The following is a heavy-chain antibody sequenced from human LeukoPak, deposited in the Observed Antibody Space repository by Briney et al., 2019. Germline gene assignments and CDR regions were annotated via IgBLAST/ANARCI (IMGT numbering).Heavy chain of an antibody. D-gene: IGHD1-26*01. CDR3: AKAPFSGSYPYYFDY. J-gene: IGHJ4*02. CDR1: GFTFSSYA. CDR2: ISNSGGST. V-gene: IGHV3-23*01. Sequence: GGSLRLSCAASGFTFSSYAMSWVRQAPGKGLEWVSAISNSGGSTYYADSVKGRFTISRDHSKSTLYLQMNSLRAEDTAVYYCAKAPFSGSYPYYFDYWGQGTLVTVSS.